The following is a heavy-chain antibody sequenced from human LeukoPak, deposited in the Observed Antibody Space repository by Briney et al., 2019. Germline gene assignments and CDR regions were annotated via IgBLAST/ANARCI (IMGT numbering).Heavy chain of an antibody. D-gene: IGHD1-26*01. V-gene: IGHV4-34*01. Sequence: SETPSLTCAVYGGSFSGYYWSWIRQPPGKGLEWIGEINHSGSANYNPSLKSRVTISVDTSKNQFSLKLSSVTAADTAAYYCAASGGSYSFDYWGQGTLVTVSS. CDR3: AASGGSYSFDY. J-gene: IGHJ4*02. CDR2: INHSGSA. CDR1: GGSFSGYY.